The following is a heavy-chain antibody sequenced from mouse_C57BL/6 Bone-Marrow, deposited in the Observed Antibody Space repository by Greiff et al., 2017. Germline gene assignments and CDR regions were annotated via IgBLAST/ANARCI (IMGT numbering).Heavy chain of an antibody. Sequence: QVQLQQPGAVLVRPGTSVKLSCKASGYTFTSYWMHWVKQRPGQGLEWIGVIDPSDSYTNYNQKFKGKATLTVDTSSSTAYMQLSSLTSEDSAVYYCAYYYGSSDYWGQGTTLTVSS. V-gene: IGHV1-59*01. D-gene: IGHD1-1*01. J-gene: IGHJ2*01. CDR2: IDPSDSYT. CDR3: AYYYGSSDY. CDR1: GYTFTSYW.